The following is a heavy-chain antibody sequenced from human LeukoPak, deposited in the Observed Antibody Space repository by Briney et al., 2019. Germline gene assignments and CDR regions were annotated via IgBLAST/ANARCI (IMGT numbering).Heavy chain of an antibody. CDR3: ARGQTVPRFCDY. CDR2: IYSGGST. V-gene: IGHV3-66*01. CDR1: GFTVSSNY. D-gene: IGHD3-3*01. Sequence: GGSLRLSCAASGFTVSSNYMSWVRQAPGKGLEWVSVIYSGGSTYYADSVKGRFTISRDNSKNTLYLQMNSLRAEDTAVYYCARGQTVPRFCDYWGQGTLVTVSS. J-gene: IGHJ4*02.